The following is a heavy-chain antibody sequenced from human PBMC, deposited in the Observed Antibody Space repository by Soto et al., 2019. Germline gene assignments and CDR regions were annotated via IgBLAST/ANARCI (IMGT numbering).Heavy chain of an antibody. J-gene: IGHJ4*02. Sequence: QVQLVESGGGVVQPGRSLRLSCAASGFTFSSYCMHWVRQAPGKGLEWVAVIWYDGSNKYYADSVKGRFTISRDNSKNTLYLQTNSLRAEGTAVYYCAIDRTPGRGGSLDYWGQGTLVTVSS. D-gene: IGHD1-26*01. CDR1: GFTFSSYC. V-gene: IGHV3-33*01. CDR3: AIDRTPGRGGSLDY. CDR2: IWYDGSNK.